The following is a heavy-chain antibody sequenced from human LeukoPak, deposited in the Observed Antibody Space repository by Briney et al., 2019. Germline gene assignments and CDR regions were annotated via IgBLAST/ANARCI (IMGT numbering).Heavy chain of an antibody. CDR2: ISSSSSYI. CDR1: GFTFSSYE. V-gene: IGHV3-21*01. D-gene: IGHD6-19*01. Sequence: GGSLRLSCAASGFTFSSYEMNWVRQAPGKGLEWVSSISSSSSYIYYADSVKGRFTISRDNAKNSLYLQMNSLRAEDTAVYYCARGYSSGWYGVYWGQGTLVTVSS. J-gene: IGHJ4*02. CDR3: ARGYSSGWYGVY.